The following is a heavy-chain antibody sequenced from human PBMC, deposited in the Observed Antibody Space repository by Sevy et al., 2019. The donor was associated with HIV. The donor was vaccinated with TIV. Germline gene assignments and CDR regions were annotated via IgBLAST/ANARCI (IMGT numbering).Heavy chain of an antibody. V-gene: IGHV1-18*01. CDR2: ISAYNGNT. CDR3: ATSLRPEDYGDQGGAFDI. CDR1: GYTFTSYG. D-gene: IGHD4-17*01. J-gene: IGHJ3*02. Sequence: ASVKVSCKASGYTFTSYGISWVRQAPGQGLEWMGWISAYNGNTNYAQKLQGRVTMTTDTSTSTAYMGLRSLRSDDTAVYYCATSLRPEDYGDQGGAFDIWGQGTMVTVSS.